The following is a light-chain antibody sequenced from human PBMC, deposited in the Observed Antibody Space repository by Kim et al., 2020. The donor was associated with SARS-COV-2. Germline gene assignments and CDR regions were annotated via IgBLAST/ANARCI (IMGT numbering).Light chain of an antibody. CDR3: QQYNNWPIT. J-gene: IGKJ5*01. CDR1: QSVNSN. CDR2: GAS. V-gene: IGKV3-15*01. Sequence: VSPGERATRSCRASQSVNSNFAWYQQKPGQAPRLLIYGASTRATGIPASFSGSGSGTEFTLTISSLQSEDFAVYYCQQYNNWPITFGQGTRLEIK.